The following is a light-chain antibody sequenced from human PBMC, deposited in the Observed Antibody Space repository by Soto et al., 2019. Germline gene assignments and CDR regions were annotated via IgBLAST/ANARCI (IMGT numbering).Light chain of an antibody. CDR2: DAS. CDR3: QQYSSSPPT. Sequence: IVLTQSPGTLSLSPGERATLSCRAGQSFSSNYLAWYQQKPGLAPRLLIYDASSRATGISDRFSGSGSGTDFTLTISRLEPEDFAVYHCQQYSSSPPTFGGGTKVDIK. V-gene: IGKV3D-20*01. J-gene: IGKJ4*01. CDR1: QSFSSNY.